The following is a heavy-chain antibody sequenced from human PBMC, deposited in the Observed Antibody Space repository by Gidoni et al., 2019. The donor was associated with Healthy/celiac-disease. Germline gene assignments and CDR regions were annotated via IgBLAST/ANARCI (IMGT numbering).Heavy chain of an antibody. CDR2: INPSGGST. CDR1: GYTFTSYY. D-gene: IGHD3-3*01. CDR3: AGEYYDFWSGQTFGMDV. Sequence: QVQLVQSGAEVKKPGASVKVSCTASGYTFTSYYMHWVRQAPGQGLEWMGIINPSGGSTSYAQKFQGRVTMTRDTSTSTVYMELSSLRSEDTAVYYCAGEYYDFWSGQTFGMDVWGQGTTVTVSS. V-gene: IGHV1-46*01. J-gene: IGHJ6*02.